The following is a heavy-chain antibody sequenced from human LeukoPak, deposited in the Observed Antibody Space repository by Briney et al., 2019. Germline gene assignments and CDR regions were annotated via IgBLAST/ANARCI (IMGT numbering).Heavy chain of an antibody. CDR1: GFIFRNYA. Sequence: QAGGSLRLSCAASGFIFRNYAMSWVRQAPGKGLEGVSAITGSGATTYYADSVKGRFTISRDNSKSTLYVEMNTLRAEDTAVYYCAKWGDYDILTGYYVSDFWGQGTLVTVSS. CDR3: AKWGDYDILTGYYVSDF. CDR2: ITGSGATT. D-gene: IGHD3-9*01. J-gene: IGHJ4*02. V-gene: IGHV3-23*01.